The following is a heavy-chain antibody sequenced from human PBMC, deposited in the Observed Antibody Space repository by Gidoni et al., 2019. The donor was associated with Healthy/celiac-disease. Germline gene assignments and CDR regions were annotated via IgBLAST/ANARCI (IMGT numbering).Heavy chain of an antibody. J-gene: IGHJ3*02. Sequence: QVQLQESGPGLVKPSQTLSLTCTVSGGSLSRGDYYWSWIRQPPGKGLEWIGYIYYSGGTYYNPSLKSRVTISVDTSKNKFSLKLSSVTAADTAVYYCARKARGVIRTYAFDIWGQGTMVTVSS. CDR1: GGSLSRGDYY. CDR2: IYYSGGT. V-gene: IGHV4-30-4*01. CDR3: ARKARGVIRTYAFDI. D-gene: IGHD3-10*01.